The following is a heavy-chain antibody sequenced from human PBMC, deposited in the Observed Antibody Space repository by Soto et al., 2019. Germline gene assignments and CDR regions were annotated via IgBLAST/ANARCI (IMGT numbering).Heavy chain of an antibody. J-gene: IGHJ5*02. D-gene: IGHD3-16*01. V-gene: IGHV1-2*02. CDR2: ISPNNGDR. CDR3: VRGGESNTSTHLKRPFAS. CDR1: GYTFTDYF. Sequence: ASVKVACKASGYTFTDYFIHWVRQAPGQGLEWMGWISPNNGDRISAQKFQDRVTMTRDTSINTAYMELSRLRSDDMAVYYCVRGGESNTSTHLKRPFASCGQGTLVIVSS.